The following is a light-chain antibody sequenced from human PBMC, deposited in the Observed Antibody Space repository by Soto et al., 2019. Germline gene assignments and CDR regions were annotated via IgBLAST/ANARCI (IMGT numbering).Light chain of an antibody. CDR3: QQYNNWPWT. Sequence: EIVLTQSPGTLSLSPGDRATLSCRASQSISDTLAWYQQKPGQAPRLLIYGASKRATGFPARFSGSGSGTDFTLTISSLQSEDFAVYYCQQYNNWPWTFGQGTKVDIK. J-gene: IGKJ1*01. CDR1: QSISDT. CDR2: GAS. V-gene: IGKV3-15*01.